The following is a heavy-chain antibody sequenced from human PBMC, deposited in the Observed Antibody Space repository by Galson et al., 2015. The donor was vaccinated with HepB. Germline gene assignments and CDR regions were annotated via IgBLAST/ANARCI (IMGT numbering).Heavy chain of an antibody. Sequence: SVKVSCKASGYTFTSYGISWVRQAPGQGLEWMGWISAYNGNTNYAQKLQGRVTMTTDTSTSTAYMELRSLRSDDTAVYYCARDQGPAAFWSGYYFHTPWGQGTLVTVSS. CDR2: ISAYNGNT. D-gene: IGHD3-3*01. CDR3: ARDQGPAAFWSGYYFHTP. CDR1: GYTFTSYG. V-gene: IGHV1-18*04. J-gene: IGHJ5*02.